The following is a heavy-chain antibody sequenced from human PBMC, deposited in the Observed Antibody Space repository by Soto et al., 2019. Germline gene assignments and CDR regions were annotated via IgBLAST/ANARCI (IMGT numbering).Heavy chain of an antibody. CDR2: VNDSGST. V-gene: IGHV4-34*01. Sequence: QVQLQQWGAGLLKPSETLSLTCAVYGGSFSGYYWSWIRQPPGKGLEWIAEVNDSGSTNYNPSLMSRVTTSVDMSKNHFSLKLNSVTAADTAVYYCARGAGYGGYRYYFDYWGQGTLVAVSS. CDR1: GGSFSGYY. D-gene: IGHD5-12*01. J-gene: IGHJ4*02. CDR3: ARGAGYGGYRYYFDY.